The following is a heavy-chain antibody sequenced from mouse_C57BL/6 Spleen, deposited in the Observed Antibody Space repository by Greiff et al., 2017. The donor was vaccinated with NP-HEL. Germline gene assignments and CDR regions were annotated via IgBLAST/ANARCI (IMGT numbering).Heavy chain of an antibody. Sequence: QVQLQQPGAELVKPGASVKLSCKASGYTFTSYWITWVKQRPGQGLEWIGDIYPGSGSTYYNEKFKSKAPLTVDTSSCTAYMQLSSLTSEDSAVYYCDEGNNDYDGYWYCDVWGTGTTVTVSS. CDR2: IYPGSGST. V-gene: IGHV1-55*01. CDR3: DEGNNDYDGYWYCDV. CDR1: GYTFTSYW. J-gene: IGHJ1*03. D-gene: IGHD2-4*01.